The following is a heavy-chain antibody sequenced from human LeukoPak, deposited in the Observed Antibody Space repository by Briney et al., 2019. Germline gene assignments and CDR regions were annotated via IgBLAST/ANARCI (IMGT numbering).Heavy chain of an antibody. Sequence: ASVKVSCKASGYTFTSYYMHWVRQAPGQGLEWMGIINPSGGSTSYAQKFQGRVTMTRDTSTSTVYMELSSLRSEDTAVYYCARDTGRYYYDSSGYSGYWGQGTLVTVSS. V-gene: IGHV1-46*01. CDR1: GYTFTSYY. CDR2: INPSGGST. J-gene: IGHJ4*02. CDR3: ARDTGRYYYDSSGYSGY. D-gene: IGHD3-22*01.